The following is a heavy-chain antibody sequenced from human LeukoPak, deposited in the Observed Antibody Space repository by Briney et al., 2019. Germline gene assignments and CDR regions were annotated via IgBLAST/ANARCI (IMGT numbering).Heavy chain of an antibody. CDR1: GGSISSYY. Sequence: SETLSLTCTVSGGSISSYYWSWIRQPAGKGLEWIGRIYTSGSTNYNPSLKSRVTISVDTSKNQFSLKLSSVTAADTAVYYCARQRPVRGYDAFDIWGQGTMVTVSS. J-gene: IGHJ3*02. V-gene: IGHV4-4*07. CDR3: ARQRPVRGYDAFDI. CDR2: IYTSGST. D-gene: IGHD4-23*01.